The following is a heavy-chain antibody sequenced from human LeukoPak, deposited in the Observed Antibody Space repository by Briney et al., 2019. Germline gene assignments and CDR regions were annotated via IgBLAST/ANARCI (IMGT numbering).Heavy chain of an antibody. J-gene: IGHJ6*02. CDR2: ITWNSGSI. CDR1: GFTFEDYA. V-gene: IGHV3-9*01. Sequence: GGSLRLSSAASGFTFEDYAMHWVRQAPGKGLEWVSGITWNSGSIGYADSVKGRFTISRDNAKNALYLQMSSLRAEDTALYYCVKGYYYDSSGYYYVDYYYGMDVWGQGTTVTVSS. CDR3: VKGYYYDSSGYYYVDYYYGMDV. D-gene: IGHD3-22*01.